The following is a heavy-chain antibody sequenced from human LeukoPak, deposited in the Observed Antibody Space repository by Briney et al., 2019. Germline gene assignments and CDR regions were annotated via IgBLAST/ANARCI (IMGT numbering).Heavy chain of an antibody. CDR2: IYYSGRT. D-gene: IGHD6-19*01. V-gene: IGHV4-59*01. CDR3: ARSIAVAGNDAFDI. Sequence: PSETLSLTCTVSGGSINSYYWSWIRLPPGKGLEWIGYIYYSGRTNYNPSLKSRVTISVDTSKNQFSLKLTSVTAADTAVYYCARSIAVAGNDAFDIWGRGTMVTVSS. CDR1: GGSINSYY. J-gene: IGHJ3*02.